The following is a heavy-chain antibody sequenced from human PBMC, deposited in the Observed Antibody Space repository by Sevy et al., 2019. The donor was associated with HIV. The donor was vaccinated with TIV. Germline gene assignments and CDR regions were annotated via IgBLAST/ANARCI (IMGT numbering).Heavy chain of an antibody. J-gene: IGHJ6*02. CDR2: ISYDGSNK. Sequence: GGSLRLSCAASGFTFSSYAMHWVRQAPGKGLEWVAVISYDGSNKYYADSVKGRFTISRDKSKNTLYLQMNSLRAEDTAVYYCARKQYYYDSSGYPATQYYGMDVWGQGTTVTVSS. V-gene: IGHV3-30-3*01. CDR1: GFTFSSYA. D-gene: IGHD3-22*01. CDR3: ARKQYYYDSSGYPATQYYGMDV.